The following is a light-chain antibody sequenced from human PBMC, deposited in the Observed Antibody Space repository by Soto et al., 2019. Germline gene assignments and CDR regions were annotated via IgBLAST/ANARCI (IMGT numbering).Light chain of an antibody. CDR3: ASYAGNDIVL. CDR1: SSDVGSYGY. J-gene: IGLJ2*01. Sequence: QSVLTQPPSASGSPGQSATISCTGTSSDVGSYGYVSWYQQHSGKAPKLMLYEVYKRPSGVPDRFSGSRSGNTASLTVSGLQSEDEANYYCASYAGNDIVLFGGGTKLTVL. CDR2: EVY. V-gene: IGLV2-8*01.